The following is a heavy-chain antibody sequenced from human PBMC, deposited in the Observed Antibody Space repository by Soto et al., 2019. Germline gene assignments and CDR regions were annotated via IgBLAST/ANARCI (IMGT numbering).Heavy chain of an antibody. CDR1: GFSFSDSY. V-gene: IGHV3-72*01. CDR2: IRSKPYSYTT. Sequence: GGYLRLSCSAAGFSFSDSYMDWVRQAPGKELDWVGRIRSKPYSYTTEYAASVKGRFTISRDDSKNSLYLQMNSLKTEDTAVYYCVKCHLALDNGGQGTRVSV. CDR3: VKCHLALDN. J-gene: IGHJ4*02.